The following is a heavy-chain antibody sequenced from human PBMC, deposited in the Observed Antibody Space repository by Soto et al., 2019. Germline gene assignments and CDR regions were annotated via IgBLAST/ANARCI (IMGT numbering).Heavy chain of an antibody. J-gene: IGHJ3*02. CDR3: ARDLGYYYDSSGYSDAFDI. CDR1: GGSISSYY. D-gene: IGHD3-22*01. Sequence: PSETLSLTCTVSGGSISSYYWSWIRQPPGKGLEWIGYIYYSGSTNYNPSLKSRVTISVDTSKNQFSLKLSSVTAADTAVYYCARDLGYYYDSSGYSDAFDIWGQGTMVTVS. CDR2: IYYSGST. V-gene: IGHV4-59*01.